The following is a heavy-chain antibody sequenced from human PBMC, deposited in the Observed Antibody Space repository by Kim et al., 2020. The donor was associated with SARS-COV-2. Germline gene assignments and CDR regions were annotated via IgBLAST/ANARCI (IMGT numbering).Heavy chain of an antibody. J-gene: IGHJ5*02. D-gene: IGHD3-3*01. V-gene: IGHV4-31*03. CDR1: GGSISSGGYY. CDR3: ARAIGITIFGVVIVNWFDP. Sequence: SETLSLTYTVSGGSISSGGYYWSWIRQHPGKGLEWIGYIYYSGSTYYNPSLKSRVTISVDTSKNQFSLKLSSVTAADTAVYYCARAIGITIFGVVIVNWFDPWGQGTLVTVSS. CDR2: IYYSGST.